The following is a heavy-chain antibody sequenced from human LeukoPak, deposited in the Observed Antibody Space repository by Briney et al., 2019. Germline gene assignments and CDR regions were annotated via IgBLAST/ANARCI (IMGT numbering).Heavy chain of an antibody. CDR1: GGTFSIYA. CDR2: IIPIFGTA. Sequence: ASVTVSFKGSGGTFSIYAISWVGQAPGQGGEGMGGIIPIFGTANYAQKFQGRVTITADESTSTPYMELSSLRSEDTAVYYCARALSGYELYYFDYWGQGTLVTVSS. V-gene: IGHV1-69*13. CDR3: ARALSGYELYYFDY. D-gene: IGHD5-12*01. J-gene: IGHJ4*02.